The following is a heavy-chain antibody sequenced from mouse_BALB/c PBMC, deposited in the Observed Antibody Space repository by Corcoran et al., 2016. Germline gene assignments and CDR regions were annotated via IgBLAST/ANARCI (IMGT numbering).Heavy chain of an antibody. J-gene: IGHJ2*01. CDR2: INPYNDGT. CDR3: ATPDY. CDR1: EYTFTSYV. V-gene: IGHV1S136*01. Sequence: EVQLQQSGPELVKPGASVKMSCTASEYTFTSYVMRWGKQKPGQGLEWIGYINPYNDGTKYNEKVKGKATLTSDKSSSTACMALSSLTSEDSAVYYCATPDYGGQGTALTVSS.